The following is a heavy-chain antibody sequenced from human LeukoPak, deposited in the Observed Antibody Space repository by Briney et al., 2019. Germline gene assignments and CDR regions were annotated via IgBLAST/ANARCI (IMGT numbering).Heavy chain of an antibody. CDR3: ARAHYDSGRFAWGPKTYYYGMDV. D-gene: IGHD3-22*01. Sequence: SETLSLTCTVSGDSVSRGSHYWGWIRQRPGLGLEWIGYINYSGGTHYNPSLEGRASISVDTSTNQFSLRLNSVTAADTAVYYCARAHYDSGRFAWGPKTYYYGMDVWGQGTTVTVSS. V-gene: IGHV4-31*03. CDR2: INYSGGT. J-gene: IGHJ6*02. CDR1: GDSVSRGSHY.